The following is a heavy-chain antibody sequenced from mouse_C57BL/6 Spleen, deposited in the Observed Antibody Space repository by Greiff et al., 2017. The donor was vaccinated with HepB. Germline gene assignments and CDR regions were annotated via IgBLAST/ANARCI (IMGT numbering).Heavy chain of an antibody. Sequence: QVQLQQPGAELVRPGTSVKLSCKASGYTFTSYWMHWVKQRPGQGLEWIGVIDPSDSYTNYNQKFKGKATLTVDTSSSTAYMQLSSLTSEDSAVYYWARGNYSNDEGSRYYFDYWGQGTTLTVSS. CDR1: GYTFTSYW. CDR2: IDPSDSYT. J-gene: IGHJ2*01. V-gene: IGHV1-59*01. D-gene: IGHD2-12*01. CDR3: ARGNYSNDEGSRYYFDY.